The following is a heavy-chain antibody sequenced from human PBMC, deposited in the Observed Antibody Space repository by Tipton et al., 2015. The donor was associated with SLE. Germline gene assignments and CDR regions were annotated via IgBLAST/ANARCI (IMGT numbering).Heavy chain of an antibody. CDR3: ARAFASGSWEGDAFDI. D-gene: IGHD6-13*01. CDR1: GFTFDDHG. V-gene: IGHV3-20*04. Sequence: GSLRLSCAASGFTFDDHGLSWVRQAPGKGLEWVSGISWNGGRTGYTDSVKGRFTISRDNAKNSLYLQMISLRAEDTALYFCARAFASGSWEGDAFDIWGPGTMVTVSS. CDR2: ISWNGGRT. J-gene: IGHJ3*02.